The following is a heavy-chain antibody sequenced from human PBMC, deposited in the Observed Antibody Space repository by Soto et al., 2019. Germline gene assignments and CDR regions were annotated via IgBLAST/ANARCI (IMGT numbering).Heavy chain of an antibody. CDR2: IYYSGST. Sequence: PSETLSLTCTVSGGSISSSSYYWGWIRQPPGKGLEWIGSIYYSGSTYYNPSLKSRVTISVDTSKNQFSLKLSSVTAADTAVYYCARNYYDFWSGYYSHFDYWGQGTLVTVSS. V-gene: IGHV4-39*01. CDR3: ARNYYDFWSGYYSHFDY. CDR1: GGSISSSSYY. D-gene: IGHD3-3*01. J-gene: IGHJ4*02.